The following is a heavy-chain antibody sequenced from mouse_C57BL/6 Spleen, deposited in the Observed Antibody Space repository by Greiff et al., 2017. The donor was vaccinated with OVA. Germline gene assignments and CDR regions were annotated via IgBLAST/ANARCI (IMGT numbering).Heavy chain of an antibody. CDR2: IYPGDGDT. Sequence: QVQLQQSGPELVKPGASVTISCKASGYAFSSSWMNWVKQRPGTGLEWIGRIYPGDGDTNYTGKFKGKATLTADKSSSTAYMQRSSLTSEDSAVYFCARSDHPGYVDVWGTGTTVTVSS. CDR1: GYAFSSSW. CDR3: ARSDHPGYVDV. V-gene: IGHV1-82*01. J-gene: IGHJ1*03.